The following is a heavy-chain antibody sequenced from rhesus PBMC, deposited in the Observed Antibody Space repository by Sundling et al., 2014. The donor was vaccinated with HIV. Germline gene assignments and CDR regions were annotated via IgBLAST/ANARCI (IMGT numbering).Heavy chain of an antibody. D-gene: IGHD3-3*01. Sequence: QVQLQESGPGLVKPSETLSLTCAVSGGSISTPNWWTWIRQSPGKGLEWIGTIFGNRASTYYKPSLKSRVTISRDTSKNQFSLKLSSVTAADTAVYYCARTGPWTGYYSFDYWGQGVLVTVSS. CDR2: IFGNRAST. CDR3: ARTGPWTGYYSFDY. J-gene: IGHJ4*01. CDR1: GGSISTPNW. V-gene: IGHV4-65*02.